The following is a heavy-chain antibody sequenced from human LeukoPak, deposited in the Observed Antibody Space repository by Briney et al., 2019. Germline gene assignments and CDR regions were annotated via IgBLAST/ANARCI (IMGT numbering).Heavy chain of an antibody. Sequence: ASVKVSCKASGYTFTGYYMHWVRQAPGQGLEWMGWINPNSGGTNYAQKFQGRVTMTRDTSISTAYMELSRLRSDDTAVYYCATPLGESSDAFDIWGQGTMVTVSS. D-gene: IGHD3-16*01. CDR3: ATPLGESSDAFDI. CDR1: GYTFTGYY. J-gene: IGHJ3*02. V-gene: IGHV1-2*02. CDR2: INPNSGGT.